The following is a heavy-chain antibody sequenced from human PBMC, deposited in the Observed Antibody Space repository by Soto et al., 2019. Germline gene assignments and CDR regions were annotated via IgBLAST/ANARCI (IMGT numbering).Heavy chain of an antibody. CDR2: IIPMLGTA. J-gene: IGHJ4*02. V-gene: IGHV1-69*13. CDR1: GGTVSSYA. Sequence: SVKVSCKASGGTVSSYAISWVRQAPGQGLEWMGGIIPMLGTANYPQNFQGRVTFTADESTSTAYMELNSLRAEDTAVYYCVRDWRDGYNHCFNHWGQGTPVTVSS. CDR3: VRDWRDGYNHCFNH. D-gene: IGHD5-12*01.